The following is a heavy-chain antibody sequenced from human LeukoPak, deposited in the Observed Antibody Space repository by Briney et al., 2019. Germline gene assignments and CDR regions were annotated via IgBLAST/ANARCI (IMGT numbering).Heavy chain of an antibody. V-gene: IGHV3-9*01. J-gene: IGHJ6*02. Sequence: PGRSLRLSCAASGFTFDDYAMHWVRQAPGKGLEWVSGISWNSGSIGYADSVKGRFTISRDNAKNSLYLQMNSLRAEDTALYYCXXXXXXXXXPRFNYYGMDVWGQGTTVTVSS. CDR2: ISWNSGSI. CDR1: GFTFDDYA. CDR3: XXXXXXXXXPRFNYYGMDV.